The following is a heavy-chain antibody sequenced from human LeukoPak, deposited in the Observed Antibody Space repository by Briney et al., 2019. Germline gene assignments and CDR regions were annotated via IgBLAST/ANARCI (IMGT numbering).Heavy chain of an antibody. CDR2: ISSSSSYT. Sequence: GGSLRLSCAASGFTFSDYYMSWIRQAPGKGLEWVSYISSSSSYTNYADPVKGRFTISRDNAKNSLYLQMNSLRAEDTAVYYCARGVIVVTSYREFDYWGQGTLVTVSS. V-gene: IGHV3-11*05. J-gene: IGHJ4*02. D-gene: IGHD3-22*01. CDR1: GFTFSDYY. CDR3: ARGVIVVTSYREFDY.